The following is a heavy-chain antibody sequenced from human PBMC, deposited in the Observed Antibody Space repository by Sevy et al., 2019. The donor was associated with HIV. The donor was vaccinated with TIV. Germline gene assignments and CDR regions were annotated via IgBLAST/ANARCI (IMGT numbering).Heavy chain of an antibody. V-gene: IGHV3-30-3*01. CDR1: GFAFSTHA. CDR3: ARDGGYSIKWYPLY. Sequence: GGSLKISCAASGFAFSTHAMHWVRQAPGKGLEWVAVISYEGTETFYAASVEGRFTISRDNSKNMLSLQINSLRPEDTAVYYCARDGGYSIKWYPLYWGHGTLVTVSS. J-gene: IGHJ4*01. CDR2: ISYEGTET. D-gene: IGHD1-26*01.